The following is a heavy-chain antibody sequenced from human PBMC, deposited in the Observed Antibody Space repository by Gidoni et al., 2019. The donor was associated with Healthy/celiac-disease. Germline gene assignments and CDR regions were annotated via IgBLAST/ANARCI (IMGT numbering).Heavy chain of an antibody. J-gene: IGHJ3*02. CDR2: ISYDGSNK. CDR1: GFPFSSYA. D-gene: IGHD6-19*01. Sequence: QVQLVESGGGVVQPGRSLRLSCAAPGFPFSSYAMHWVRQAPGKGLEWVAVISYDGSNKYYADSVKGRFTISRDNSKNTLYLQMNSLRAEDTAVYYCARPTGIAVADAFDIWGQGTMVTVSS. V-gene: IGHV3-30-3*01. CDR3: ARPTGIAVADAFDI.